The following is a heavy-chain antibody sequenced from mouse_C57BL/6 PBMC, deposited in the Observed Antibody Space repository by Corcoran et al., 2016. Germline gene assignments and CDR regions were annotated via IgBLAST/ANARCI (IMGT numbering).Heavy chain of an antibody. J-gene: IGHJ2*01. CDR2: IYPGDGDT. CDR1: GYAFSSYW. Sequence: QVQLQQSGAELVKPGASVKISCKASGYAFSSYWMNWVKQRPGKGLEWIGQIYPGDGDTNYNGKFKGKATLTADKSSSTAYMQLSSLTSEDSAVYFCARGGGGDPYYFDYWCQGTTLTVSS. D-gene: IGHD1-1*02. V-gene: IGHV1-80*01. CDR3: ARGGGGDPYYFDY.